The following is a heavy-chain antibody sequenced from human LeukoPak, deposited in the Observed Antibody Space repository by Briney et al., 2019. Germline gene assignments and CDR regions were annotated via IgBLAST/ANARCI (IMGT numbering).Heavy chain of an antibody. J-gene: IGHJ4*02. CDR1: GFTFSSYA. CDR2: VSARGDST. V-gene: IGHV3-23*01. CDR3: AKFGNTVTTRLDY. D-gene: IGHD4-17*01. Sequence: GGSLRLSCAASGFTFSSYAMSWVRQAPGKGLEWVSGVSARGDSTYYADSVKGRFTISRDNSKNTLYLQMNSLRAEDTAVYYCAKFGNTVTTRLDYWAQGTLVTVSS.